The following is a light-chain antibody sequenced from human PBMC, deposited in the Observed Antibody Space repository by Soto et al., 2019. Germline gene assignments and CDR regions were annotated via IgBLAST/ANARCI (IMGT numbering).Light chain of an antibody. J-gene: IGLJ2*01. Sequence: QSALTQPASVSGSPGQSITISCTGTSSDVGGHNYVSWYQQHPGTAPKLMIYEVTNRPSGVSNRFSGSKSGNTASLTISWLQAEDEADYYCSSYTTSTTLDVVYGGGTKLTVL. V-gene: IGLV2-14*01. CDR3: SSYTTSTTLDVV. CDR1: SSDVGGHNY. CDR2: EVT.